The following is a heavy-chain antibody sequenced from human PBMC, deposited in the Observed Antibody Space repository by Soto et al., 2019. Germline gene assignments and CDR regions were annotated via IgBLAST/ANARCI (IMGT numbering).Heavy chain of an antibody. V-gene: IGHV3-21*01. J-gene: IGHJ4*02. Sequence: GGSLRLSCAASGFSLSAYWMHRVRQAPGKGLEWVSDITTSSSFRFYADSVKGRFTISRDDAKNSLYLQMNSLRAEDTGVYYCAREGGYSYGPYYFDYWGQGTLVTVSS. CDR1: GFSLSAYW. CDR2: ITTSSSFR. D-gene: IGHD5-18*01. CDR3: AREGGYSYGPYYFDY.